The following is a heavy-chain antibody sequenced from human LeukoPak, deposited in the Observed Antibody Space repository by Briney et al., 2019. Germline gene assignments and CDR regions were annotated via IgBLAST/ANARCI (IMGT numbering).Heavy chain of an antibody. CDR2: IKQDGSEK. J-gene: IGHJ5*02. CDR1: GFTFSSYW. Sequence: GGSLRLSCAASGFTFSSYWMSWVRQAPGKGLEWVANIKQDGSEKYYVDSVKGRFTISRDNAKNSLYLQMNSLRAEDTAVYYCARNRVPAAAGPGASWFDPWGQGTLVTVSS. V-gene: IGHV3-7*01. D-gene: IGHD6-13*01. CDR3: ARNRVPAAAGPGASWFDP.